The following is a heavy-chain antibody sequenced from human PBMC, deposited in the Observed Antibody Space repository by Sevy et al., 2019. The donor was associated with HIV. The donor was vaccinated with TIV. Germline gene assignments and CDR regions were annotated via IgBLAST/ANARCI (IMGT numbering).Heavy chain of an antibody. CDR1: GFAFSDYA. V-gene: IGHV3-30*18. J-gene: IGHJ6*02. D-gene: IGHD2-15*01. CDR3: AKAHADCSGGTCYTAHYYYDMDV. CDR2: ISYAGDNK. Sequence: GESLKISCAASGFAFSDYAMHWVRQAPGKGLEWVAAISYAGDNKYFADSVKGRFTVSKDNSKNTLYLEMNSLRAEDTAVYYCAKAHADCSGGTCYTAHYYYDMDVWGRGATVTVSS.